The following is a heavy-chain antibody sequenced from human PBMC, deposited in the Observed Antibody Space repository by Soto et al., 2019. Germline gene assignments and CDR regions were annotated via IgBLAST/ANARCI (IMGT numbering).Heavy chain of an antibody. D-gene: IGHD4-4*01. CDR2: IYPGDSDT. J-gene: IGHJ3*02. V-gene: IGHV5-51*01. Sequence: GESLNISCKGSGYSFTSYWIGWVRQMPGKGLEWMGIIYPGDSDTRYSPSFQGQVTISADKSISTAYLQWSSLKASDTAMYYCARMSLTSPHAFDIWGQGIMVTVSS. CDR3: ARMSLTSPHAFDI. CDR1: GYSFTSYW.